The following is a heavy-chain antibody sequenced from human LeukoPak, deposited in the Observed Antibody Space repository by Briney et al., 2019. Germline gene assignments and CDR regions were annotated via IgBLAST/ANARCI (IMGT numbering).Heavy chain of an antibody. D-gene: IGHD5-24*01. Sequence: GGSLRLSCAASGFTVSSNYMSWVRQAPGKGLEWVSVIYSGGSTYCADSVKGRFTISRDNSKNTLYLQMNSLRAEETAVYYCARVSGLEMATLRYWGQGTLVTVSS. CDR2: IYSGGST. CDR1: GFTVSSNY. J-gene: IGHJ4*02. V-gene: IGHV3-53*01. CDR3: ARVSGLEMATLRY.